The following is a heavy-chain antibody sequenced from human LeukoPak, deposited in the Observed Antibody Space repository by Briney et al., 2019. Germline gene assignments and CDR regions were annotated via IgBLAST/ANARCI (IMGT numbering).Heavy chain of an antibody. CDR3: ARDRVYMAAAAPFDY. CDR1: GYTFTSYG. V-gene: IGHV1-18*01. D-gene: IGHD6-13*01. J-gene: IGHJ4*02. CDR2: ISAYNGNT. Sequence: ASVKVPCKASGYTFTSYGISWVRQAPGQGLEWMGWISAYNGNTNDAQKLQGRVTMTTDTSTSTAYMELRSLRSDDTAVYYCARDRVYMAAAAPFDYWGQGTLVTVSS.